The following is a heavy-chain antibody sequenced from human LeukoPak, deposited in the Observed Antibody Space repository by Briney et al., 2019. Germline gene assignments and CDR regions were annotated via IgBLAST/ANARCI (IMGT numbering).Heavy chain of an antibody. CDR3: AKHPSAGNFDY. CDR2: ISPSGGTT. Sequence: GGSLRLSCAASGFTFSSYAMSWVRQAPGKGLEWVSIISPSGGTTYYVDSVKGRFTISRDNSKNTLYLQMNSRRAEDTAVYYCAKHPSAGNFDYWGQGTLVTVSS. J-gene: IGHJ4*02. V-gene: IGHV3-23*01. D-gene: IGHD6-25*01. CDR1: GFTFSSYA.